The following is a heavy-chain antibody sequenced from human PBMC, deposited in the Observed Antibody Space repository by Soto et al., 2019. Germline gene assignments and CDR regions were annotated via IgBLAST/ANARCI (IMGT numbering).Heavy chain of an antibody. CDR1: GFTFSSYW. J-gene: IGHJ4*02. V-gene: IGHV3-7*01. CDR2: IKQDESEK. CDR3: ARGPKGFCSTGSCFFDY. Sequence: SLRLSCAPSGFTFSSYWMSWVRQAPGKGLEWVANIKQDESEKYYVDSVKGRFTISRDNAKDSLYLQMNSLRAEDTAVYYCARGPKGFCSTGSCFFDYWGQGTLVTVSS. D-gene: IGHD2-15*01.